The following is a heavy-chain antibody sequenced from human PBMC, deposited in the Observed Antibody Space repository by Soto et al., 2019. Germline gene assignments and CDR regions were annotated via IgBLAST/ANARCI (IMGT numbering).Heavy chain of an antibody. CDR3: ARASTTVTTLDY. D-gene: IGHD4-17*01. V-gene: IGHV4-30-2*01. CDR2: IYHSGST. CDR1: GGSISSGGYS. Sequence: PSETLSLTCAVSGGSISSGGYSWSWIRQPPGKGLEWIGYIYHSGSTYYNPSLKSQVKISVDRSKNQFSLKLSSVTASDTAVYYCARASTTVTTLDYWGQGTLVTVSS. J-gene: IGHJ4*02.